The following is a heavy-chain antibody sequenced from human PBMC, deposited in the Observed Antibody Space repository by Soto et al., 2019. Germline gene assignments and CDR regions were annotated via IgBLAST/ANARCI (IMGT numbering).Heavy chain of an antibody. J-gene: IGHJ4*02. D-gene: IGHD2-2*01. CDR2: ISVDGSIT. Sequence: EVQLVESGGGLVQPGESLRLSCAASGLTLSDFWVNWVRQAPGKGLVWVSHISVDGSITDYADSVNGRFTISRDNAKNTVYLQMNSLRAEDTAVYYCARPYCSRASCYSPPDFWGPGTLVTVSS. CDR1: GLTLSDFW. V-gene: IGHV3-74*01. CDR3: ARPYCSRASCYSPPDF.